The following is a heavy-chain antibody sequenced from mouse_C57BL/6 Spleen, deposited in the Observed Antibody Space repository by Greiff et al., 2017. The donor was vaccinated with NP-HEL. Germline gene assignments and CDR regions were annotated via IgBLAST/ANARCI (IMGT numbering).Heavy chain of an antibody. J-gene: IGHJ4*01. CDR2: IYPGSGST. Sequence: QVQLKQPGAELVKPGASVKMSCKASGYTFTSYWITWVKQRPGQGLEWIGDIYPGSGSTNYNEKFKSKATLTVDTSSSTAYMQLSSLTSEDSAVYYCARSLLLYYYAMDYWGQGTSVTVSS. CDR3: ARSLLLYYYAMDY. CDR1: GYTFTSYW. D-gene: IGHD1-1*01. V-gene: IGHV1-55*01.